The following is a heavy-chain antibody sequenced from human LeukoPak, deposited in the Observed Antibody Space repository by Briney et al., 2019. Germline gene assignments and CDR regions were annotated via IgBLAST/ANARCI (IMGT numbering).Heavy chain of an antibody. CDR1: GFTFSSYW. D-gene: IGHD3-22*01. CDR2: IKQDGSEK. CDR3: ARVPYDSSGYHTDAFDI. Sequence: PGGSLRPSCAASGFTFSSYWMSWVRQAPGKGLEWVANIKQDGSEKYYVDSVKGRFTISRDNAKNSLNLQMNSLRAEDTAVYYCARVPYDSSGYHTDAFDIWGQGTMVTVSS. V-gene: IGHV3-7*01. J-gene: IGHJ3*02.